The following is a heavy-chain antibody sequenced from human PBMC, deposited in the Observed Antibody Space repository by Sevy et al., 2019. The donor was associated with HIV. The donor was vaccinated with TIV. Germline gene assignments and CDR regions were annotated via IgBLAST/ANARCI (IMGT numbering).Heavy chain of an antibody. Sequence: GGSLRLSCAASGFTFSSYSMNWVRQAPGKGLEWVSSISSSSSYIYYADSVKGRFTISRDKAKNQLYLQMKSLRAEDTAVYYCATPGLHGPGRPFDYWGQGTLVTVSS. J-gene: IGHJ4*02. CDR2: ISSSSSYI. CDR3: ATPGLHGPGRPFDY. V-gene: IGHV3-21*01. CDR1: GFTFSSYS.